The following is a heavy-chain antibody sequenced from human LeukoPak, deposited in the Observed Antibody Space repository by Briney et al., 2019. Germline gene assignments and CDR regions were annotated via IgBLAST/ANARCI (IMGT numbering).Heavy chain of an antibody. CDR1: GFTFSSYG. CDR3: AKSDDILTGSLEA. V-gene: IGHV3-30*18. CDR2: ISYDGSNK. J-gene: IGHJ4*02. Sequence: QTGGSLRLSCAASGFTFSSYGMHWVRQAPGKGLEWVAVISYDGSNKYYADSVKGRFTISRDNSKNTLYLQMNNLRAEDTAVYYCAKSDDILTGSLEAWGQGTLVTVSS. D-gene: IGHD3-9*01.